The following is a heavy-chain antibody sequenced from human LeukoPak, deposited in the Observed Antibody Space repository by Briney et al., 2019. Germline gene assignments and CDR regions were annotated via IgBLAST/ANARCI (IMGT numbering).Heavy chain of an antibody. D-gene: IGHD6-13*01. CDR2: IYHSGST. V-gene: IGHV4-30-2*01. CDR1: GGSISSGGYS. CDR3: ARVGAAAGDDY. J-gene: IGHJ4*02. Sequence: SETLSLTCAVSGGSISSGGYSCSWIRQPPGKGLEWIGYIYHSGSTYYNPSLKSRVTISVDRSKNQFSLKLSSVTAADTAVYYCARVGAAAGDDYWGQGTLVTVSS.